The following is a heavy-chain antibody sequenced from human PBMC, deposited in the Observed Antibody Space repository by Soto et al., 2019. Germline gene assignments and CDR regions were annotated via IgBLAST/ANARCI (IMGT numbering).Heavy chain of an antibody. Sequence: GGSLRLSCAASGFTFSSYGMHWVRQAPGKGLEWVAVISYDGSNKYYADSVKGRFTISRDNSKNTLYLQMNSLRAEDTAVYYCAKAPGYSSSWYMLYYHYYGMDVWGQGTTVTVSS. D-gene: IGHD6-13*01. CDR3: AKAPGYSSSWYMLYYHYYGMDV. V-gene: IGHV3-30*18. CDR2: ISYDGSNK. CDR1: GFTFSSYG. J-gene: IGHJ6*02.